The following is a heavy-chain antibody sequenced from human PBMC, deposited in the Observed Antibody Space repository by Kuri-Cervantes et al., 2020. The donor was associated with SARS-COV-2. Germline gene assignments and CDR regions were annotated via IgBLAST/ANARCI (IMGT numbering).Heavy chain of an antibody. Sequence: GESLKISCTASGFTLSSFAMHWVRQAPGKGLEWVAVISDDGSNKFYSASVRGRFTISRDNSKNTLYLQKDSLRVEDTAVYYCVKDFWGGYPTYYIDFWGQGTTVTVSS. D-gene: IGHD3-3*01. J-gene: IGHJ6*02. CDR3: VKDFWGGYPTYYIDF. CDR2: ISDDGSNK. V-gene: IGHV3-30*18. CDR1: GFTLSSFA.